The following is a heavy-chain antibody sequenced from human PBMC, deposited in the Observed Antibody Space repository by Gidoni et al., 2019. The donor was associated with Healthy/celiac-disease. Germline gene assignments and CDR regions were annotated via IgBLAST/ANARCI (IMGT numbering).Heavy chain of an antibody. Sequence: QVQLQASGPGLVKPSETLSLTCTVSGGSISSYYWSWIRQPPGKGLEWIGYIYYSGSTNYNPSLKSRVTISVDTSKNQFSLKLSSVTAADTAVYYCARGGDYYDSSGYFDYWGQGTLVTVSS. V-gene: IGHV4-59*01. CDR2: IYYSGST. D-gene: IGHD3-22*01. CDR1: GGSISSYY. J-gene: IGHJ4*02. CDR3: ARGGDYYDSSGYFDY.